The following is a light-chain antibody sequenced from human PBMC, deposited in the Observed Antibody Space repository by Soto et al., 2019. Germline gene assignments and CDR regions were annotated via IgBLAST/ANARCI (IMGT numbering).Light chain of an antibody. CDR3: QQYNNWTLYMYT. V-gene: IGKV3-15*01. J-gene: IGKJ2*01. CDR1: QSVSSN. Sequence: EIVMTQSPATLSVSPGERATLSCRASQSVSSNLAWYQQKPGQAPRLLSYDASTRATGIPARFSAGGSGTEFTLTISSLQSEDFAVYYCQQYNNWTLYMYTFGQGTKLEIK. CDR2: DAS.